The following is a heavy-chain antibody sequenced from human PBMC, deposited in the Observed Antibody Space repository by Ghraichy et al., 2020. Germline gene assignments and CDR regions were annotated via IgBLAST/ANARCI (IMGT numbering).Heavy chain of an antibody. V-gene: IGHV1-69*06. CDR3: ARGWDSSSWTLGDGYYYYYMDV. J-gene: IGHJ6*03. D-gene: IGHD6-13*01. CDR2: IIPIFGTA. Sequence: SVKVSCKASGGTFSSYAISWVRQAPGQGLEWMGGIIPIFGTANYAQKFQGRVTITADKSTSTAYMELSSLRSEDTAVYYCARGWDSSSWTLGDGYYYYYMDVWGKGTTVTVSS. CDR1: GGTFSSYA.